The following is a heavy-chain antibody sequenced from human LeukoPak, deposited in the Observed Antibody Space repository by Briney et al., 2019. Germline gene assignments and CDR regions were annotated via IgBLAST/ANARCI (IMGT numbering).Heavy chain of an antibody. V-gene: IGHV3-64*04. D-gene: IGHD6-19*01. CDR3: AKDITEGSGWYGGVDY. CDR2: ISGSDNGGST. J-gene: IGHJ4*02. CDR1: GFVFSIYT. Sequence: GGSLRLSCSASGFVFSIYTMYWVRQAPGKGPEYVSTISGSDNGGSTYYADSVKGRFTISRDNSKNSLYLQMNSLRTEDTALYYCAKDITEGSGWYGGVDYWGQGTLVTVSS.